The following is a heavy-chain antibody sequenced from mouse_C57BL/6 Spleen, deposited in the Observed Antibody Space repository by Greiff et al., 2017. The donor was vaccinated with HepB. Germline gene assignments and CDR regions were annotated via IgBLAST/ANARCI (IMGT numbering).Heavy chain of an antibody. CDR2: IYPGSGST. CDR3: ARGYYYGSSSYWYFDV. CDR1: GYTFTSYW. J-gene: IGHJ1*03. Sequence: VQLQQSGAELVKPGASVKMSCKASGYTFTSYWITWVKQRPGQGLEWIGDIYPGSGSTNYNEKFKSKATLTVDTSSSTAYMQLSSLTSEDSAVYYCARGYYYGSSSYWYFDVWGTGTTVTVSS. V-gene: IGHV1-55*01. D-gene: IGHD1-1*01.